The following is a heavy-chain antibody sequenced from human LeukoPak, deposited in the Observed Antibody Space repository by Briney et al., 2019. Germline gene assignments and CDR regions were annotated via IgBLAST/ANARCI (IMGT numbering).Heavy chain of an antibody. CDR3: ARGTTGDAFDI. D-gene: IGHD2-2*01. Sequence: SETLSLTCTVSGGSISSSSYYWGWIRQPPGKGLEWIGSIYYSGSTYYNPSLKSRVTISVDTSKNQFSLKLSSVTAADTAVYYCARGTTGDAFDIWGQGTMVTVSS. CDR2: IYYSGST. V-gene: IGHV4-39*07. CDR1: GGSISSSSYY. J-gene: IGHJ3*02.